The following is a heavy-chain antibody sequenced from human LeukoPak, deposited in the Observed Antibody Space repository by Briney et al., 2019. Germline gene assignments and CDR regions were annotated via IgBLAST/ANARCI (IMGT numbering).Heavy chain of an antibody. J-gene: IGHJ4*02. CDR2: IYHSGST. V-gene: IGHV4-38-2*01. D-gene: IGHD4-11*01. Sequence: PSETLSLTCAVSGYSISSGYYWGWIRQPPGKGLEWIGSIYHSGSTYYNPYLKSRVTISVDTSKNQFSLKLSSVTAADTAVYYCARHHDYSNYDYWGQGTLVTVSS. CDR1: GYSISSGYY. CDR3: ARHHDYSNYDY.